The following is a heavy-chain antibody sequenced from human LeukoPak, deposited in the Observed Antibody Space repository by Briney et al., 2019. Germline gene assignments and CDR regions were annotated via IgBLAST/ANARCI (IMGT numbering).Heavy chain of an antibody. CDR3: AKDRYSSGWSSPYYFDY. Sequence: GGSLRLSCAASGFTFSSYGMHWVRQAPGKGLEWVAFIRYDGSNKYYADSVKGRFTISRDNSKRTLHLQMNSLRAEDTAVYYCAKDRYSSGWSSPYYFDYWGQGTLVTVSS. D-gene: IGHD6-19*01. V-gene: IGHV3-30*02. CDR1: GFTFSSYG. J-gene: IGHJ4*02. CDR2: IRYDGSNK.